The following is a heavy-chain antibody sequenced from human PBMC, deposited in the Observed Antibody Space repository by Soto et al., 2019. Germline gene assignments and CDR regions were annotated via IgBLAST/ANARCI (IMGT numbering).Heavy chain of an antibody. Sequence: GGSLRLSCAASGFTFDDYGMSWVRQAPGKGLEWVSGINWNGGSTGYADSVKGRLTISGDNAKNSLYLQINSLRAEDTAVYLCARDTKLTGDRLPQAWFYPWGQVTLGTVSS. J-gene: IGHJ5*02. CDR2: INWNGGST. D-gene: IGHD7-27*01. CDR3: ARDTKLTGDRLPQAWFYP. CDR1: GFTFDDYG. V-gene: IGHV3-20*01.